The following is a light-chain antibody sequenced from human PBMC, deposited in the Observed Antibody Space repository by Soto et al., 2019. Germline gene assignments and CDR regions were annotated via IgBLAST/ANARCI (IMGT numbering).Light chain of an antibody. V-gene: IGKV1-27*01. CDR1: QDISNY. J-gene: IGKJ4*01. CDR3: QKYNSAPLS. Sequence: DIQMTQSPSSLSASVGDRVTITCRASQDISNYLAWYQQKPGKVPKFLMSAASTFQSGVPSRFSGSGSGTYFTLTISSLQPEDVATYYCQKYNSAPLSFGGGTKVEIE. CDR2: AAS.